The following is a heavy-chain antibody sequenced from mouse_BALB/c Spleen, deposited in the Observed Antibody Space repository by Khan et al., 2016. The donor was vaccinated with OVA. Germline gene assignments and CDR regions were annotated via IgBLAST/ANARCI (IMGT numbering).Heavy chain of an antibody. J-gene: IGHJ4*01. CDR1: GYIFTSFW. CDR3: ARRAPTDAMDY. D-gene: IGHD3-3*01. V-gene: IGHV1S132*01. Sequence: QVQLKQSGAEVVRPGASVKLSCKTSGYIFTSFWIQWVKQRPGQGLEWIARIYPATGSTYYNEKFKGKATLTADKSSNTAYMHLSSLKSEDSAVYLYARRAPTDAMDYWGKGTSVTVS. CDR2: IYPATGST.